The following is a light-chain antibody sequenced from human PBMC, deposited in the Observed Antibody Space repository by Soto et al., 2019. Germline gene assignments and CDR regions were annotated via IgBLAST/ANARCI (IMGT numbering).Light chain of an antibody. V-gene: IGKV1-39*01. Sequence: DIQMTQSPSSLSASVGEIVTITCRTSQYINTYLNWYQQKPGRAPEVMIYGASTLQSGVPSRFSGSGSGTDFTLTISSLQPEDVATYYCQQANSFPLTLGGGTKVDI. CDR2: GAS. CDR1: QYINTY. CDR3: QQANSFPLT. J-gene: IGKJ4*01.